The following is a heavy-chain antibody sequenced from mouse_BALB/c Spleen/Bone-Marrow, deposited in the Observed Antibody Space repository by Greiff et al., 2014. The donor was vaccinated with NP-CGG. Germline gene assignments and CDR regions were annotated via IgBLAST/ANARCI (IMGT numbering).Heavy chain of an antibody. CDR3: ARQLGPPYAMDY. CDR2: INPGSGGT. V-gene: IGHV1-54*01. CDR1: GYAFTNYL. Sequence: QVQLQQPGAELVRPGTSVKVSCKASGYAFTNYLIEWVKQRPGQGLERIGVINPGSGGTNYNEKFKGKATLTADKSSSTAYMQLSSLTSDDSAVYFCARQLGPPYAMDYWGQGTSVTVSS. J-gene: IGHJ4*01. D-gene: IGHD3-1*01.